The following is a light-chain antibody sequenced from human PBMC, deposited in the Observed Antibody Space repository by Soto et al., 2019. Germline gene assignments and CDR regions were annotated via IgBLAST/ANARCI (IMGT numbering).Light chain of an antibody. V-gene: IGLV2-14*03. J-gene: IGLJ1*01. CDR2: DVV. CDR3: RSYTSTMSNV. CDR1: SSDVGGFNS. Sequence: QSVLTQPASVSGSPGQSITISCTGTSSDVGGFNSVSWYQLRPGTAPKLILYDVVDRPSGVSYRFSGSKSGNTASLTISGLQAADETDYFCRSYTSTMSNVFGSGTKVTV.